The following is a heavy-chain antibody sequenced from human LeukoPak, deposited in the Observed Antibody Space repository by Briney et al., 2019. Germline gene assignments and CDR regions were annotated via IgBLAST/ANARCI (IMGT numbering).Heavy chain of an antibody. Sequence: SETLSLTCTVSGGSISSTGSFWGWIRQPPGKGLEWIGSIYSGGITYYNPSLKSRVTISEDTSKNQFSLKLSSVTAADTAVYYCASGYGLRNAFDIWGQGTMVTVSS. V-gene: IGHV4-39*01. J-gene: IGHJ3*02. CDR3: ASGYGLRNAFDI. D-gene: IGHD4-17*01. CDR2: IYSGGIT. CDR1: GGSISSTGSF.